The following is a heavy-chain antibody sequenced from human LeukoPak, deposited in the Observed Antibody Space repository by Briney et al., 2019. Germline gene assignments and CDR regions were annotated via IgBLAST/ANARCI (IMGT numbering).Heavy chain of an antibody. D-gene: IGHD3-22*01. CDR3: ARAEFYFDSSGYYPFDR. CDR2: ISYDGSKK. Sequence: GGSLRLSCAASGFTFSSYGAHWVRQAPGKGLEWVASISYDGSKKYYADSVKGRFTISRDNSKNTVYLQINSLRAEDTAVHYCARAEFYFDSSGYYPFDRWGQGTLVTVSS. J-gene: IGHJ4*02. V-gene: IGHV3-30*01. CDR1: GFTFSSYG.